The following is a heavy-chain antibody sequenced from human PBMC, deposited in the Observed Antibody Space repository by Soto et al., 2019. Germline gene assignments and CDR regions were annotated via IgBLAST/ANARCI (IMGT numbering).Heavy chain of an antibody. Sequence: GGSLRLSCAASGFTFSRYAMHWVRQAPGKGLEWVAVISYDGSNKYYADSVKGRFTISRDNSKNTLYLQMNSLRAEDTAVYYCAKDNPTIAYWGQGTLVTVSS. CDR2: ISYDGSNK. CDR3: AKDNPTIAY. J-gene: IGHJ4*02. CDR1: GFTFSRYA. D-gene: IGHD1-1*01. V-gene: IGHV3-30-3*01.